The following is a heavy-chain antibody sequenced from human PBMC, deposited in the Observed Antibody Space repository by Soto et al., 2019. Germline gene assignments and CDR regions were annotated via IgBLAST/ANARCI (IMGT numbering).Heavy chain of an antibody. D-gene: IGHD6-13*01. CDR1: GGSFSGYY. Sequence: QVQLQQWGAGLLKPSETLSLTCAVYGGSFSGYYWSWIRQPPGKGLEWIGEINHSGSTNYNPSLKSRVTISVDTSKNQFSLKLSSVTAADTAVYYCARRGSSSWADYWGQGTLVTVSS. CDR2: INHSGST. V-gene: IGHV4-34*01. J-gene: IGHJ4*02. CDR3: ARRGSSSWADY.